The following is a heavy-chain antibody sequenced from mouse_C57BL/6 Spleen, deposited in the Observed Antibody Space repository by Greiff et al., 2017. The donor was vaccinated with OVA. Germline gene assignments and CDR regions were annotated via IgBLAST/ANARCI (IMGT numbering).Heavy chain of an antibody. CDR2: ILPGSGST. CDR3: ARRGLLRYWYFDV. D-gene: IGHD1-1*01. CDR1: GYTFTGYW. Sequence: QVQLKESGAELVKPGASVKLSCKASGYTFTGYWIEWVKQRPGHGLEWIGEILPGSGSTNYNEKFKGKATFTADTSSNTAYMQLSSLTTEDSAIYYGARRGLLRYWYFDVWGTGTTVTVSS. J-gene: IGHJ1*03. V-gene: IGHV1-9*01.